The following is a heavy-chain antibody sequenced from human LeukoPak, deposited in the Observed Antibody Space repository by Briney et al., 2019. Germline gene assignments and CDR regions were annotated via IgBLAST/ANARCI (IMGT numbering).Heavy chain of an antibody. V-gene: IGHV3-33*01. D-gene: IGHD3-22*01. Sequence: GGPLSLSCAASGFTFCCFGMLGLRQAPGKGLVGVALMWYDGSNKYYADSVKGRFTISRDNSKNTLYLQMNSLRAEDTAVYYCARDYYDSSGYYPDYWGQGTLVTVSS. CDR1: GFTFCCFG. CDR2: MWYDGSNK. CDR3: ARDYYDSSGYYPDY. J-gene: IGHJ4*02.